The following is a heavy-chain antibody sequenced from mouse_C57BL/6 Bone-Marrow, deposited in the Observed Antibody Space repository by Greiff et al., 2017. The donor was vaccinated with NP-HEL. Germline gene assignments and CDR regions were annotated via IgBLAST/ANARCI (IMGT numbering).Heavy chain of an antibody. V-gene: IGHV1-53*01. D-gene: IGHD3-2*02. J-gene: IGHJ2*01. Sequence: QVQLQQPGTELVKPGASVTLSCKASGYTFTSYWMHWLKQRPGQGLEWIGNINPNNGGTNDNEKFKTKATLTVDKSSSTAYMQHSSLTSDDSAFYYCSRDSGYAFDYWGQGTTLTVSS. CDR3: SRDSGYAFDY. CDR1: GYTFTSYW. CDR2: INPNNGGT.